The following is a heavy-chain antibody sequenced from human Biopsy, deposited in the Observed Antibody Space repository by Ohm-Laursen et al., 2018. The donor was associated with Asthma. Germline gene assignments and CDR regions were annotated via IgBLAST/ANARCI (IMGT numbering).Heavy chain of an antibody. Sequence: QTLTLTCTVSGDSISSPAYYWSWVRQHPGKGLEWIGYISYSGTTFYHPSLMSRLIISLDTSKNQFSLKLSSVTAADTAVYFCARAVDYSHYYGIDVWGQGTTVIVS. CDR3: ARAVDYSHYYGIDV. V-gene: IGHV4-31*03. CDR2: ISYSGTT. D-gene: IGHD3-10*01. CDR1: GDSISSPAYY. J-gene: IGHJ6*02.